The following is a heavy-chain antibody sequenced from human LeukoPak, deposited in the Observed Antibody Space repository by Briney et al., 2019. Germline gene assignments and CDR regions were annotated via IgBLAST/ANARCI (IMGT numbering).Heavy chain of an antibody. Sequence: GGSLRRSCKASGINFNNYAIACVRKAPGKEQEWALSISASGSRTYFADSVKGRFTISRDNSKNTLFLQMNSLRAEDRAVYYCAKAQGSCGGDTCQYAVDVWGQGSTVTVSS. CDR3: AKAQGSCGGDTCQYAVDV. CDR1: GINFNNYA. D-gene: IGHD2-15*01. J-gene: IGHJ6*02. CDR2: ISASGSRT. V-gene: IGHV3-23*01.